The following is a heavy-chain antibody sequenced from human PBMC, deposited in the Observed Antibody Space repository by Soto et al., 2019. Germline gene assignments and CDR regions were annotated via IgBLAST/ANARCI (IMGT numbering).Heavy chain of an antibody. Sequence: QVQLVQSGAEVRKPGSSVKVSCKASGGSLRSYLITWVRQAPGQGLEWMGGIISLFGTTNYAQKFQGTVTITADASTSTSYMDISTLTSGDTAIYYCASWTNYDFLRAYYYGIDVWGQGTTVIVSS. CDR2: IISLFGTT. CDR3: ASWTNYDFLRAYYYGIDV. CDR1: GGSLRSYL. D-gene: IGHD3-3*01. V-gene: IGHV1-69*01. J-gene: IGHJ6*02.